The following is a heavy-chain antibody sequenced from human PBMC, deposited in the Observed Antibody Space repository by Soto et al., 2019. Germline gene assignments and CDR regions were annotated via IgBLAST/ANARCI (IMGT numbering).Heavy chain of an antibody. CDR3: AGDTYGLDY. V-gene: IGHV4-59*11. CDR2: ILYSGST. CDR1: GGSISNHY. J-gene: IGHJ4*02. Sequence: QVQLQESGPGLVKPSETLSLTCTVSGGSISNHYWNWIRQPPGRGLEWIGNILYSGSTNYNPSLKSRVTISVDTSRNQFSLKLSSVTAADTAVYYCAGDTYGLDYCGQGTLVSVSS. D-gene: IGHD3-10*01.